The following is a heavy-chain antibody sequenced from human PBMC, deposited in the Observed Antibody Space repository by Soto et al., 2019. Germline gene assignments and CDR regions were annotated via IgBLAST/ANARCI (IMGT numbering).Heavy chain of an antibody. CDR2: ISYDGSNK. Sequence: PGGSLRLSCAASGFTFSSYAMHWVPQAPGKGLEWVAVISYDGSNKYYADSVKGRFTISRDYSKNTLYLQMNSLRAEDTAVYYCARDVSGATRGYFDYWGQGTLVTVSS. J-gene: IGHJ4*02. CDR3: ARDVSGATRGYFDY. D-gene: IGHD1-26*01. CDR1: GFTFSSYA. V-gene: IGHV3-30-3*01.